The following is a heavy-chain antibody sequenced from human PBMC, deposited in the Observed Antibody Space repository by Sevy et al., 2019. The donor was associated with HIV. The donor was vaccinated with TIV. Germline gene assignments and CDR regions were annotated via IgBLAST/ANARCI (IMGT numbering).Heavy chain of an antibody. CDR2: ISYDGSKK. J-gene: IGHJ4*02. CDR3: ARAGYGDYSGEFDY. Sequence: GGSLRLSCAASGLTFSSHTMHWVRQAPGKGLEWVAVISYDGSKKYYGDSVKGRFTISRDNSKNTLYLQMNSLRADETAVYYCARAGYGDYSGEFDYWGQGTLVTVSS. CDR1: GLTFSSHT. V-gene: IGHV3-30-3*01. D-gene: IGHD4-17*01.